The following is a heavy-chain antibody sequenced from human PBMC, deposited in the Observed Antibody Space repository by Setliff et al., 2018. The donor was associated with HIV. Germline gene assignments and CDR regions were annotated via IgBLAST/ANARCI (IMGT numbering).Heavy chain of an antibody. CDR1: GESFNGYY. CDR3: ARARRAGSGPKYFQH. J-gene: IGHJ1*01. V-gene: IGHV4-34*01. Sequence: SETLSLTCAVYGESFNGYYWSWIRQPPGKGLEWIGEINHSGSTNYNPSLKSRVTMSVDKSKNQFSLRLSSVTAADTAVYYCARARRAGSGPKYFQHWGQGTLVTVSS. D-gene: IGHD2-15*01. CDR2: INHSGST.